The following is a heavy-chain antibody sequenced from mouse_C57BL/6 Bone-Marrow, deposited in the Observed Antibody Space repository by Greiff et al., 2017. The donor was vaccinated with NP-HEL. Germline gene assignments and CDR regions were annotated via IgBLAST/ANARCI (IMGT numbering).Heavy chain of an antibody. CDR3: ARGVLRPFAY. Sequence: QVQLQQSGAELARPGASVKLSCKASGYTFTSYGISWVKQRTGQGLEWIGEIYPRSGNTYYNEKFKGKATLTADNSSSTAYMELRSLTSEDSAVYFCARGVLRPFAYWGQGTLVTVSA. V-gene: IGHV1-81*01. J-gene: IGHJ3*01. CDR2: IYPRSGNT. D-gene: IGHD1-1*01. CDR1: GYTFTSYG.